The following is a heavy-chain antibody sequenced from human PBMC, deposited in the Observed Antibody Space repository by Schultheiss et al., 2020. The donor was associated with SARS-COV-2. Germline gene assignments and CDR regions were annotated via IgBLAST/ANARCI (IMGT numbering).Heavy chain of an antibody. D-gene: IGHD6-6*01. J-gene: IGHJ4*02. CDR3: ARAWDTTSSGGFDY. Sequence: SETLSLTCTVSGGSISSYYWSWIRQPPGRGLEWIGYIYYSGSTNYNPSLKSRVTISVDTSKNQFSLKLSSVTAADTAVYYCARAWDTTSSGGFDYWGQGTLVTVSS. CDR2: IYYSGST. V-gene: IGHV4-59*12. CDR1: GGSISSYY.